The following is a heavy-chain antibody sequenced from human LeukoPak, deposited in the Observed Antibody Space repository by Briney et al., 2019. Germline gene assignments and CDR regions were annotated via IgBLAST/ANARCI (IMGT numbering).Heavy chain of an antibody. CDR3: ARGGRYFDHDAFDI. J-gene: IGHJ3*02. Sequence: SETLSLTCTVSGGSINSYYWSWIRQPAGKGLEWIGRIYTSGTTNYNPSLKSRVTMSVDTSKKQFFLKLSSVTAADTAVYYCARGGRYFDHDAFDIWGQGTMVTVSS. CDR1: GGSINSYY. V-gene: IGHV4-4*07. CDR2: IYTSGTT. D-gene: IGHD3-9*01.